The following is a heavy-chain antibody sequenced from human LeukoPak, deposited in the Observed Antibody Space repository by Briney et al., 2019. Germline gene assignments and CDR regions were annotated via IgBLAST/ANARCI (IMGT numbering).Heavy chain of an antibody. CDR1: GGSFSGYY. D-gene: IGHD3-3*01. CDR2: INHSGST. J-gene: IGHJ6*03. Sequence: PSETLSLTCAVYGGSFSGYYWSWIRQPPGKGLEWIGEINHSGSTNYNPSLKSRVTISVDTSKNQFSLKLSSVTAADTAVYYCARAGFLEWLPNSPPYYYYMDVWGKGTTVTVSS. V-gene: IGHV4-34*01. CDR3: ARAGFLEWLPNSPPYYYYMDV.